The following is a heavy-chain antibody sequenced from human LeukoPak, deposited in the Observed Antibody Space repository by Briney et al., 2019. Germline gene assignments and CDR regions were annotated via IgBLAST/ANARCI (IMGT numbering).Heavy chain of an antibody. V-gene: IGHV4-4*07. Sequence: SETLSLTCTVSGGSISKSYWSWIRQPAGKGLEWIGRIYTSGSTNYNPSLKSRVTMSVDTSKNQFSLRVTSVTAADTAVYYCAGGSGSIPSWGQGTLVTVSS. CDR3: AGGSGSIPS. D-gene: IGHD3-10*01. CDR2: IYTSGST. J-gene: IGHJ4*02. CDR1: GGSISKSY.